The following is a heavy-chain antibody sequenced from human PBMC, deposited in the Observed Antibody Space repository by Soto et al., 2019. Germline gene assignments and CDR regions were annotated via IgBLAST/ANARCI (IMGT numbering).Heavy chain of an antibody. V-gene: IGHV3-30*18. CDR3: AKGAEPWGPQQNYFDY. D-gene: IGHD3-16*01. CDR2: ISYDGTNK. J-gene: IGHJ4*02. CDR1: RFTFSSYA. Sequence: GGSLRLSCAASRFTFSSYAMHWVRQAPGKGLEWVAVISYDGTNKYYADSVKGRFTISRDNSKNTLYLQMNSLRAEDTAFYYCAKGAEPWGPQQNYFDYWGQGTLVTVSS.